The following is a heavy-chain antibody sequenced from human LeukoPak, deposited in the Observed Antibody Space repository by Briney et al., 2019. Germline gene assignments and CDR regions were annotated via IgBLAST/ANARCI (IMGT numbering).Heavy chain of an antibody. V-gene: IGHV3-30-3*01. Sequence: GGSLRLSCAASGFTFSSYAMHWVRQAPGKGLEWVAVISYDGSDKYYADSVKGRFTISRDNSKNTLYLQMNSLRAEDTAVYYCAKDHDFWSGPYFDYWGQGTLVTVSS. CDR2: ISYDGSDK. CDR3: AKDHDFWSGPYFDY. CDR1: GFTFSSYA. J-gene: IGHJ4*02. D-gene: IGHD3-3*01.